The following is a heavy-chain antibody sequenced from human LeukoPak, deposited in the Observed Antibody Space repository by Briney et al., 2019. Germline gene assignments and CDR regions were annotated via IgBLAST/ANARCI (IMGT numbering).Heavy chain of an antibody. V-gene: IGHV4-34*01. CDR3: ARGPFQAAGAFDY. CDR1: GGSFSGYY. D-gene: IGHD6-13*01. Sequence: SETLSLTCAVYGGSFSGYYWSWIRQPPGKGLEWIGEINHSGSTNYNPSLKSRVTISVDTSKNQFSLKLSSVTAADTALYYCARGPFQAAGAFDYWGQGTLVTVSS. J-gene: IGHJ4*02. CDR2: INHSGST.